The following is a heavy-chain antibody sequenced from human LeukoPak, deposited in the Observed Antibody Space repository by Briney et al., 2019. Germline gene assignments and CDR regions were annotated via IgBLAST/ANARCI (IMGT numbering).Heavy chain of an antibody. V-gene: IGHV3-48*01. D-gene: IGHD2-2*01. CDR1: GFTFSSYS. Sequence: GGSLRLSCAASGFTFSSYSMNWVRQAPGKGLEWVSSISSSSSTIYYADSVKGRFTISRGNAKNSLYLQMNSLRAEDTAVYYCARGACSSTSCVPDYWGQGTLVTVSS. CDR3: ARGACSSTSCVPDY. J-gene: IGHJ4*02. CDR2: ISSSSSTI.